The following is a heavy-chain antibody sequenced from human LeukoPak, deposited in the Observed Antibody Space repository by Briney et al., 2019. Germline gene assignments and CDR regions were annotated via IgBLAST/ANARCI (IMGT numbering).Heavy chain of an antibody. CDR1: GFIFSSYT. J-gene: IGHJ3*02. D-gene: IGHD3-16*01. CDR2: ISTSSTNI. Sequence: GGSLRLSCAASGFIFSSYTMNWVRQAPGKGLEWVSYISTSSTNIYYADSVKGRFTISRDNSKNTLYLQMNSLRAEDTAVYYCARDLMIDAFDIWGQGTMVTVSS. CDR3: ARDLMIDAFDI. V-gene: IGHV3-48*01.